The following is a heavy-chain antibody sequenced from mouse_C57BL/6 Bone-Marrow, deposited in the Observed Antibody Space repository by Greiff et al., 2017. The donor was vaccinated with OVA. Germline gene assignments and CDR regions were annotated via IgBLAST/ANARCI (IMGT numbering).Heavy chain of an antibody. CDR2: IHPNSGST. CDR3: ARGRYYSKAWFAY. V-gene: IGHV1-64*01. Sequence: QVQLQQPGAELVKPGASVKLSCKASGYTFTSYWMHWVKQRPGQGLEWIGMIHPNSGSTNYNEKFKSKATLTVDKSSSTAYMQLSSLTSEDSAVYYCARGRYYSKAWFAYWGQGTLVTVSA. J-gene: IGHJ3*01. D-gene: IGHD2-5*01. CDR1: GYTFTSYW.